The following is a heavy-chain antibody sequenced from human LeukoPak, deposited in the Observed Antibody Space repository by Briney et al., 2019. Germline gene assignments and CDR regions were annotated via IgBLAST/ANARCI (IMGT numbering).Heavy chain of an antibody. CDR3: ARDCSSTSCYGDTDY. CDR1: GFTFSSYW. V-gene: IGHV3-7*01. CDR2: IKQDGSEK. Sequence: GGSLRLSCAASGFTFSSYWMSWVRQAPGKGLEWVANIKQDGSEKYYVDSVKGRFTISRDNAKNSLYLQMNSLRAEDTAVYYCARDCSSTSCYGDTDYWGQGTLVTVSS. D-gene: IGHD2-2*01. J-gene: IGHJ4*02.